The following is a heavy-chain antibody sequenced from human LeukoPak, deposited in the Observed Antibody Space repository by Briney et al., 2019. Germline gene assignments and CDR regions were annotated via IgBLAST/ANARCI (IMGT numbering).Heavy chain of an antibody. Sequence: GGSLRLSCAASGFAFGTYWMSWVRQAPGKGLEWVSVIYSGGSTYYADSVKGRFTISRDNSKNTLHLQMNSLRAEDTAVYYCARARVGCTNYAFDIWGQGTMVTVSS. CDR1: GFAFGTYW. CDR2: IYSGGST. D-gene: IGHD2-8*01. CDR3: ARARVGCTNYAFDI. V-gene: IGHV3-53*01. J-gene: IGHJ3*02.